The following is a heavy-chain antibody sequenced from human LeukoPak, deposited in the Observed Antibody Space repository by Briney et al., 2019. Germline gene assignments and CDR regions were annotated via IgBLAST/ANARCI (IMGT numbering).Heavy chain of an antibody. Sequence: SVKVSCKASGGTFSSYAISWVRQAPGQGLEWMGGIIPIFGTANYAQKFQGRATITADESTSTAYMELSSLRSEDTAVYYCAVYGSGSTQFDYWGQGTLVTVSS. CDR3: AVYGSGSTQFDY. CDR1: GGTFSSYA. V-gene: IGHV1-69*13. CDR2: IIPIFGTA. D-gene: IGHD3-10*01. J-gene: IGHJ4*02.